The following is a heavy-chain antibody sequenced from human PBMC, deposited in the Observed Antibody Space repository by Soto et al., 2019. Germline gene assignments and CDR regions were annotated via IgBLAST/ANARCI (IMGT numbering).Heavy chain of an antibody. J-gene: IGHJ4*02. CDR3: ARAPLAAFHYFDY. CDR1: GFIFSSYA. D-gene: IGHD2-15*01. Sequence: PGGSLRLSCTASGFIFSSYAMHWVRRAPGKGLEWVAFISYVETNEYYADSVKGRFTISRDNSRNTVYMQMSGLRSEDTAVYYCARAPLAAFHYFDYWGQGTLGTVSS. CDR2: ISYVETNE. V-gene: IGHV3-30*04.